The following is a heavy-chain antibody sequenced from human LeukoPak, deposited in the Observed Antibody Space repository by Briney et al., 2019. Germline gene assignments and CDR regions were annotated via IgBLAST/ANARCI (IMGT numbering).Heavy chain of an antibody. D-gene: IGHD3-10*01. J-gene: IGHJ4*02. CDR1: GFTFSSYG. CDR3: SVQGINFDY. Sequence: GRSLRLSCAASGFTFSSYGMHWVRQAPGKGLEWVAVISYDGSNKYYADSVKGRFTISRDNSKNTLYLQMNSLRAEDTAVYYCSVQGINFDYWGQGTLVTVSS. CDR2: ISYDGSNK. V-gene: IGHV3-30*03.